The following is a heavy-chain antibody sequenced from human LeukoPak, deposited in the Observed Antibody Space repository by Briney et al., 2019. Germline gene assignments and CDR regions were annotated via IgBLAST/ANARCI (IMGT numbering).Heavy chain of an antibody. V-gene: IGHV1-8*01. Sequence: ASVKVSCKASGYTFTSYDINWVRPATGQGLEWMGWMNPNSGNTGYAQKFQGRVTMTRKTSISTAYMELSSLRSEDTAVYYCARWYSGSYLYYYDYMDVWGKGTTVTVSS. CDR3: ARWYSGSYLYYYDYMDV. CDR2: MNPNSGNT. D-gene: IGHD1-26*01. CDR1: GYTFTSYD. J-gene: IGHJ6*03.